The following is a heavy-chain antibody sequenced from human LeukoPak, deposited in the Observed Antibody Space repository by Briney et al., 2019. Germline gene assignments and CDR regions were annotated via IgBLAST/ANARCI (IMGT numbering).Heavy chain of an antibody. CDR1: RFFFSNYW. CDR2: INLDGNGR. Sequence: GGSLRLSCTASRFFFSNYWMSWARQAQGKGLECVANINLDGNGRFYVDSVTGRFTISRYNNKKLVYLQMNSLRAEDTAVYYCARLSGSYNGRYYHYMDVWGKGTTVTISS. CDR3: ARLSGSYNGRYYHYMDV. D-gene: IGHD3-10*01. J-gene: IGHJ6*03. V-gene: IGHV3-7*01.